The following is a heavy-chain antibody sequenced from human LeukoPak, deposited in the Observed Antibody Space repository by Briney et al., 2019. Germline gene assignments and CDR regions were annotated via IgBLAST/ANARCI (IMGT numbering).Heavy chain of an antibody. CDR2: ISAYNGNT. D-gene: IGHD6-6*01. CDR1: GYTFTSYG. Sequence: ASVKVSCKASGYTFTSYGISWVRQAPGQGLEWMGWISAYNGNTNYAQKLQGRATMTTDTSTSTAYMELRSLRSDDTAVYYCAREAVAAQPNWFDPWGQGTLVTVSP. V-gene: IGHV1-18*01. J-gene: IGHJ5*02. CDR3: AREAVAAQPNWFDP.